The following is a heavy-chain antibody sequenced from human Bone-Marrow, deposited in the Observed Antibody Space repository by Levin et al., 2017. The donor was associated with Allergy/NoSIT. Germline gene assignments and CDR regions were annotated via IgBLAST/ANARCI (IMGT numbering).Heavy chain of an antibody. CDR3: AKDPLLCSGGSCYPTPGNGMDV. D-gene: IGHD2-15*01. CDR2: ISYDGSNK. J-gene: IGHJ6*02. CDR1: GFTFSSYG. V-gene: IGHV3-30*18. Sequence: GESLKISCAASGFTFSSYGMHWVRQAPGKGLEWVAVISYDGSNKYYADSVKGRFTISRDNSKNTLYLQMNSLRAEDTAVYYCAKDPLLCSGGSCYPTPGNGMDVWGQGTTVTVSS.